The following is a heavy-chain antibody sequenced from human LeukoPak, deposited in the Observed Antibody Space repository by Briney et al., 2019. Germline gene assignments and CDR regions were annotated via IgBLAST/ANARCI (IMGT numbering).Heavy chain of an antibody. Sequence: PSETLSLTCAVYGGSFSGYYWSWIRQPPGKGLEWIGEINHSGSTNYNPSLKSRVTISVDTSKNQFSLKLSSVTAADTAVYYCARLHCGGDCYSPEYFQHWGQGTLVTVSS. J-gene: IGHJ1*01. V-gene: IGHV4-34*01. D-gene: IGHD2-21*02. CDR1: GGSFSGYY. CDR2: INHSGST. CDR3: ARLHCGGDCYSPEYFQH.